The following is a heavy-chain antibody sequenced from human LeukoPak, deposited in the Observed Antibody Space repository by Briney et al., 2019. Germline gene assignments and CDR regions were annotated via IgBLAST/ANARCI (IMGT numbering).Heavy chain of an antibody. CDR1: GYSFTSYW. CDR3: ARQGAMISPNDY. D-gene: IGHD3-22*01. Sequence: GEALKISCKGSGYSFTSYWIGWVRQMPGKGREWMGIIYPGDADTRYSPSFQEQPTISADESISTAYLQRSSLQAPDTAMYSCARQGAMISPNDYWGQGTLVTVSS. V-gene: IGHV5-51*01. J-gene: IGHJ4*02. CDR2: IYPGDADT.